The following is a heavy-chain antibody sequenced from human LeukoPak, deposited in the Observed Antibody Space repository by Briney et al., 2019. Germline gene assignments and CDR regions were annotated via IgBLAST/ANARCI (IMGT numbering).Heavy chain of an antibody. J-gene: IGHJ4*02. CDR2: IYYSGST. Sequence: SETLSLTCTVSGGSISSYYWSWIRQPPGKGLEWIGYIYYSGSTNYNPSLKSRVTISVDTSKNQFSLKLSSVTAADTAVYYCARKVTAMEPYVDYWGQGTLSPSPQ. CDR3: ARKVTAMEPYVDY. D-gene: IGHD5-18*01. CDR1: GGSISSYY. V-gene: IGHV4-59*01.